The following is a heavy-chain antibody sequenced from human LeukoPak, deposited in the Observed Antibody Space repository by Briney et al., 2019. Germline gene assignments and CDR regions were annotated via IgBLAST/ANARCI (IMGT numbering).Heavy chain of an antibody. D-gene: IGHD2-2*01. CDR2: TYYRSTWYN. V-gene: IGHV6-1*01. Sequence: SQTLSLTCAISGDSVSSNSVTWNWIRQSPSRGLEWLGRTYYRSTWYNDYAVSVRGRITVNPDTSKNRFSLHLNSVTPEDTAVYYCARRLTQYDCFDPWGQGILVTVSS. J-gene: IGHJ5*02. CDR1: GDSVSSNSVT. CDR3: ARRLTQYDCFDP.